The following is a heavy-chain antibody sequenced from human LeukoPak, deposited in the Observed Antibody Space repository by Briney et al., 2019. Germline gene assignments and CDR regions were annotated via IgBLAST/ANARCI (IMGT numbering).Heavy chain of an antibody. CDR1: GGSISSGGYY. Sequence: SETLSLTCTVSGGSISSGGYYWSWIRQPPGKGLEWIGYIYHSGSTYYNPSLKSRVTISVDRSKNQFSLKLSSVTAADTAVYYCARDRHDAFDIWGQGTMVTVSS. CDR2: IYHSGST. CDR3: ARDRHDAFDI. J-gene: IGHJ3*02. V-gene: IGHV4-30-2*01.